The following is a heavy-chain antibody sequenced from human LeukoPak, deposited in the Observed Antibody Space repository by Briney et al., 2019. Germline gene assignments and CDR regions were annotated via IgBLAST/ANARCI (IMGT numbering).Heavy chain of an antibody. V-gene: IGHV3-48*03. CDR2: ISSSGSTI. Sequence: GGSLRLSCAASGFTFSTYEMHWVRQAPGKGLEWVSDISSSGSTIYYADSVKGRFTTSRDNAKNLLYLQMHSLRAEDTAVYYCSLLAVASPQDYWGQGTLVPVS. CDR1: GFTFSTYE. D-gene: IGHD6-19*01. J-gene: IGHJ4*02. CDR3: SLLAVASPQDY.